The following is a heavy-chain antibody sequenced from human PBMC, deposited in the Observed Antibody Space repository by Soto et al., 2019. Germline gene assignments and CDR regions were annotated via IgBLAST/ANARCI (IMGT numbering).Heavy chain of an antibody. CDR3: ARDSPIGSTYSGYDAIAS. CDR1: GGTFSTST. CDR2: TIPLLNVA. D-gene: IGHD5-12*01. J-gene: IGHJ4*02. V-gene: IGHV1-69*08. Sequence: QVQLVQSGAEVKKPGSSVKVSCKASGGTFSTSTFTWVRQAPGQGLEWMGRTIPLLNVADYAQDFQGRVTITADKSTSNAYMELTSLTSKDTAVYYCARDSPIGSTYSGYDAIASWGQGTLVTVSS.